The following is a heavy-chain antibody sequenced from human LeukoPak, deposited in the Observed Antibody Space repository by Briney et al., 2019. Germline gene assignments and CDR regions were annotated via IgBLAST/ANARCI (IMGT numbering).Heavy chain of an antibody. D-gene: IGHD3-22*01. J-gene: IGHJ4*02. CDR3: ARVYYYDKSGYRHFDF. CDR2: IKQDGSEK. V-gene: IGHV3-7*01. CDR1: GFTFSNYY. Sequence: GGSLRLSCAASGFTFSNYYMSWVRQAPGKGLEWVANIKQDGSEKYYVDSVKGRFTISRDNAKNPLFLQMDGLRAEDTAVYYCARVYYYDKSGYRHFDFWGQGTLVTVSS.